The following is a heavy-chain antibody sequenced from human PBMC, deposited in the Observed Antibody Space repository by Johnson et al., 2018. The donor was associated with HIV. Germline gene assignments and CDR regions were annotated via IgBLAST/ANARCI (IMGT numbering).Heavy chain of an antibody. V-gene: IGHV3-23*04. CDR2: ISYSGSST. CDR1: GFTFSSYA. Sequence: VQLVESGGGLVQPGGSLRLSCAASGFTFSSYAMSWVRQAPGKGLEWVSAISYSGSSTYYADSVTGRFTISRDNSRSTVYLHMINLRADDTALYYCAREISRYYYDYAAFDLWGQGTTVTVSS. D-gene: IGHD3-22*01. CDR3: AREISRYYYDYAAFDL. J-gene: IGHJ3*01.